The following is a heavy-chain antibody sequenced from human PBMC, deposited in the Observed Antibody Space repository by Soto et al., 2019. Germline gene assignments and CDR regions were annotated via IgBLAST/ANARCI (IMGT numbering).Heavy chain of an antibody. CDR2: VNVGVGAT. CDR1: GFTFSSYA. Sequence: GGSLRLSCTASGFTFSSYAMSWVRQAPGKGLEWVSSVNVGVGATNFADSVKGRFTISRDDSKKTLYLQMNSLRAEDTAVYYCAKNYYFDSWGQGTRVTVSS. J-gene: IGHJ4*02. V-gene: IGHV3-23*01. CDR3: AKNYYFDS.